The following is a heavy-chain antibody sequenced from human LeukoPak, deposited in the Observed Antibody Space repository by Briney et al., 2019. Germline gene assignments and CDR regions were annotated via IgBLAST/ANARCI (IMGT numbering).Heavy chain of an antibody. Sequence: PGGSLRLSCRGSGFTFSEYSMSWVRQSPGKGLEWLGFIRSVSYGGATVYAPSVEGRVNISRDDSRSVSHLHMSSLTVDDTGVYFCTRRIVSAFWGPGALVIVSS. V-gene: IGHV3-49*04. CDR2: IRSVSYGGAT. CDR1: GFTFSEYS. CDR3: TRRIVSAF. J-gene: IGHJ1*01. D-gene: IGHD1-26*01.